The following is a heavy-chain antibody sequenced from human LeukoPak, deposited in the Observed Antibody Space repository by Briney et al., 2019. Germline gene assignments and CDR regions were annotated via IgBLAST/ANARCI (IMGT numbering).Heavy chain of an antibody. V-gene: IGHV4-34*01. D-gene: IGHD2-15*01. CDR3: ARGGYCSGGSCYPYWYFDL. Sequence: PSETLSLTCAVYGGSFSGYYWSWIRQPPGKGLEWIGEINHSGSTNYNPSLKSRVTISVDTSKNQFSLKLSSVTAADTAVYYCARGGYCSGGSCYPYWYFDLWGRGTLVTVSS. J-gene: IGHJ2*01. CDR1: GGSFSGYY. CDR2: INHSGST.